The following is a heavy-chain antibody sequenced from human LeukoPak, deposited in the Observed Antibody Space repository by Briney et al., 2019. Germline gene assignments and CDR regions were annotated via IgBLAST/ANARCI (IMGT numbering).Heavy chain of an antibody. D-gene: IGHD4-17*01. CDR2: ISDGGGTT. CDR3: AKSYGDYLGYFDS. V-gene: IGHV3-23*01. Sequence: GGSLSPSCAVSGFTFSSCAMCWVRQAPGKGLEWVSGISDGGGTTNYADAVKGRFTISRDKSKNTLFLQMNSLRAEDTAVYYCAKSYGDYLGYFDSWGQGTLVTVSS. J-gene: IGHJ4*02. CDR1: GFTFSSCA.